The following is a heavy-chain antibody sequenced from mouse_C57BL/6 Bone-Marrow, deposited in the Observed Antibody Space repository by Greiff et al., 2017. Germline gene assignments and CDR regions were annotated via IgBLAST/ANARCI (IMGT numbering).Heavy chain of an antibody. V-gene: IGHV1-82*01. Sequence: QVQLQQSGPELVKPGASVKISCKASGYAFSSSWMNWVKQRPGKGLEWIGRIYPGDGDTNYNGKFKGKATLTADKSSSTAYMLLSSLTSEDSAVYFCARYWFAYWGQGTLVTVSA. CDR3: ARYWFAY. CDR2: IYPGDGDT. CDR1: GYAFSSSW. J-gene: IGHJ3*01.